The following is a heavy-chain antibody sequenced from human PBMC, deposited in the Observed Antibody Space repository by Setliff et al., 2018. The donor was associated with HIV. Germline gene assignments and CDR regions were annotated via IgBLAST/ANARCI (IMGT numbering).Heavy chain of an antibody. V-gene: IGHV4-31*03. D-gene: IGHD4-4*01. CDR2: VYYSGST. Sequence: PSETLSLTCTVSGDSISNANFYWTWIRQHPGKGLEWIGYVYYSGSTYYNPSLKSRITISVDASKNQFSLKVSSVTAADTAVYYCARMYSNYGRYYYYYMDVWGEGTTVTVSS. CDR3: ARMYSNYGRYYYYYMDV. CDR1: GDSISNANFY. J-gene: IGHJ6*03.